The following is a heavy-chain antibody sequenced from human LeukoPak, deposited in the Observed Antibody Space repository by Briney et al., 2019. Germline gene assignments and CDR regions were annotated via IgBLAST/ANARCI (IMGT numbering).Heavy chain of an antibody. CDR2: IKQDGSDK. CDR1: GFTFSSYW. CDR3: ARELVENYYDSIGYSLS. J-gene: IGHJ4*02. D-gene: IGHD3-22*01. Sequence: GGSLRLSCAASGFTFSSYWMSWVRQAPGKGLEWVANIKQDGSDKYYVDSVKGRFTISRDNAKTSLYLQMNRLRAEDTAVYYCARELVENYYDSIGYSLSWGQGTLVTVSS. V-gene: IGHV3-7*01.